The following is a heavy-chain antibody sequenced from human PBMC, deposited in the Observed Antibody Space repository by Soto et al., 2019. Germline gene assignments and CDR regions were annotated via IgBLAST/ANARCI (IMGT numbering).Heavy chain of an antibody. D-gene: IGHD3-22*01. Sequence: GASVKVSCKASGGTFSSYAISWVRQAPGQGLEWMGGVIPIFGTANYAQKFQGRVTITADESTSTAYMELSSLRSEDTAVYYCARDKALDQYYYDSSGYYPLDYWGQGTLVTVSS. CDR3: ARDKALDQYYYDSSGYYPLDY. V-gene: IGHV1-69*13. J-gene: IGHJ4*02. CDR2: VIPIFGTA. CDR1: GGTFSSYA.